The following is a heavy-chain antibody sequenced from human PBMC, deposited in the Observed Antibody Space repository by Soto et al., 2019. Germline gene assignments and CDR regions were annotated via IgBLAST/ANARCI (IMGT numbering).Heavy chain of an antibody. V-gene: IGHV4-34*01. Sequence: SETLSLTCAVYGGSFSGYYWSWLRQPPGKGLEWIGEINHSGSTNYNPSLKSRVTISVDTSKNQFSLKLSSVTAADTAVYYCARITTVTHHTDLYYYYLDVWGKGTTVTVSS. D-gene: IGHD4-17*01. CDR1: GGSFSGYY. CDR2: INHSGST. J-gene: IGHJ6*03. CDR3: ARITTVTHHTDLYYYYLDV.